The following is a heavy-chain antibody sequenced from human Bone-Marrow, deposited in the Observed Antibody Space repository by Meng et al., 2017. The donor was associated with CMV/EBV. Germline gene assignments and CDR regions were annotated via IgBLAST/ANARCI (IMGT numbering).Heavy chain of an antibody. V-gene: IGHV3-23*01. D-gene: IGHD3-10*01. Sequence: GGSLRLSCAASGFTFSSYAMSWVRQAPGKGLEWVSAISGSGGSTYYADSVKGRFTISRDNSKNTLYLQMNSLRAEDTAVYYCAKDPSITMVRGAPGYWGQGNLVNFYS. CDR3: AKDPSITMVRGAPGY. J-gene: IGHJ4*02. CDR1: GFTFSSYA. CDR2: ISGSGGST.